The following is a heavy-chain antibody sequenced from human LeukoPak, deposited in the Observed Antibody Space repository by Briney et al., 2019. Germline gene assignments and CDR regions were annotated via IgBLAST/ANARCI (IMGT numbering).Heavy chain of an antibody. V-gene: IGHV1-24*01. CDR3: ARFKALPYYYYGMDV. CDR2: FDPEDGET. Sequence: ASVKVSCKVSGYTLTELSMHWVRQAPGKGLEWMGGFDPEDGETIYAQKFQGRVTMTTDTSTSTAYMELRSLRSDDTAVYYCARFKALPYYYYGMDVWGQGTTVTVSS. J-gene: IGHJ6*02. CDR1: GYTLTELS. D-gene: IGHD3-10*01.